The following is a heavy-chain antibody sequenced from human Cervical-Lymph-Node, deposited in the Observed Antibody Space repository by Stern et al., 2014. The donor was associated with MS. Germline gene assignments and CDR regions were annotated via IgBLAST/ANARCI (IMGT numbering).Heavy chain of an antibody. V-gene: IGHV4-61*01. CDR1: GDSVSSYSYY. D-gene: IGHD1-26*01. J-gene: IGHJ6*02. Sequence: QVQLVQSGPGLVKPSETLSLTCTVSGDSVSSYSYYWSWIRQPPGKALEWIGYIYYSATTNSNPSLKSRVTTSIDASKNQFSLKLSSVTAADTAVYFCARGRWDRGSVYEMDVWGLGTSVTVSS. CDR3: ARGRWDRGSVYEMDV. CDR2: IYYSATT.